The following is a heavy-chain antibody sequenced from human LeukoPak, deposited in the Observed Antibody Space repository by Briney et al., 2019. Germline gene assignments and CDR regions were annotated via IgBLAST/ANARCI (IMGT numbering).Heavy chain of an antibody. V-gene: IGHV3-9*01. CDR2: ISWNSGSI. CDR3: AKDRIAAGN. D-gene: IGHD6-13*01. CDR1: GFTFDDYA. Sequence: GGSLTLSCAASGFTFDDYAMHWLRQAPGKGLEWVSGISWNSGSIGYADSVKGRFTISRDNAKNSLYLQMNSLRAEDTALYYCAKDRIAAGNWGQGTLVTVSS. J-gene: IGHJ4*02.